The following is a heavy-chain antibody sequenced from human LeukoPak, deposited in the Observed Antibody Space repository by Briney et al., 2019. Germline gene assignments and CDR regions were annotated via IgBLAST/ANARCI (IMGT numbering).Heavy chain of an antibody. J-gene: IGHJ4*02. CDR2: INHSGST. D-gene: IGHD3-16*02. Sequence: SETLSLTCAVYGGSFSGYYWSWIRQPPGKGLEWIGEINHSGSTNYNPSLKSRVTISVDTSKNQFSLKLSSVTAADTAVYYCARHRDYVWGSYRYGFDYWGQGTLVTVSS. V-gene: IGHV4-34*01. CDR3: ARHRDYVWGSYRYGFDY. CDR1: GGSFSGYY.